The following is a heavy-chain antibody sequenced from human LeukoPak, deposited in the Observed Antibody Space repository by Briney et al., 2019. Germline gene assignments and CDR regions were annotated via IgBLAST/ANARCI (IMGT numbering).Heavy chain of an antibody. D-gene: IGHD5-12*01. V-gene: IGHV3-33*01. CDR1: GFTFSSYG. CDR2: IWYDGSNK. CDR3: ATVDIVAKNYYYYGMDV. Sequence: GGSLRLSCAASGFTFSSYGMHWVRQAPGKGLEWVAVIWYDGSNKYYADSVKGRFTISRDNSKNTLYLQMNSLRAEDTAVYYCATVDIVAKNYYYYGMDVWGQGTTVTVSS. J-gene: IGHJ6*02.